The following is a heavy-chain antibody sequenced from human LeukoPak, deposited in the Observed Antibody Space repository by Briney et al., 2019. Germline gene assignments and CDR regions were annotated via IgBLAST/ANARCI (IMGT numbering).Heavy chain of an antibody. CDR1: GGSISSYY. V-gene: IGHV4-4*07. J-gene: IGHJ6*03. D-gene: IGHD6-19*01. CDR3: ASISSGRYYYYYMDV. Sequence: SETLSLTCTVSGGSISSYYWSWLRQPAGKGLEWIGRIYTSGSTNYNPSLKSRVTMSVDTSKNQFSLKLSSVTAADTAVYYCASISSGRYYYYYMDVWGKGTTVTVSS. CDR2: IYTSGST.